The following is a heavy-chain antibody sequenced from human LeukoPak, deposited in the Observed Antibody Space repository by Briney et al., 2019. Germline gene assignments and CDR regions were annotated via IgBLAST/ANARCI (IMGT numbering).Heavy chain of an antibody. J-gene: IGHJ3*02. D-gene: IGHD1-26*01. V-gene: IGHV4-39*07. CDR1: GGSISSSSYY. CDR2: IYYSGST. CDR3: TSEPPWGELLQDDAFDI. Sequence: ETLSLTCTVSGGSISSSSYYWGRIRQPPGKGLEWIGSIYYSGSTYYNPSLKSRVTISVDTSKNQFSLKLSSVTAADTAVYYCTSEPPWGELLQDDAFDIWGQGTMVTVSS.